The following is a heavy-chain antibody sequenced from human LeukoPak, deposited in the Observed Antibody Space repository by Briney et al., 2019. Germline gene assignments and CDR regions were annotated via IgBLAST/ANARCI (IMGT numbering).Heavy chain of an antibody. CDR2: IYYSGST. Sequence: PSETLSLTCAVYGGSFSGYYWSWIRQPPGKGLEGIGSIYYSGSTYYNPSLKSRVTISVDTSKNQFSLKLSSVTAADTAVYYCASWYEDYWGQGTLVTVSS. CDR3: ASWYEDY. D-gene: IGHD6-13*01. CDR1: GGSFSGYY. J-gene: IGHJ4*02. V-gene: IGHV4-34*01.